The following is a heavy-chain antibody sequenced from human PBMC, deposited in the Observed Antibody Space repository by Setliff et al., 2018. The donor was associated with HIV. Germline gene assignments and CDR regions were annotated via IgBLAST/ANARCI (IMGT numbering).Heavy chain of an antibody. CDR3: ARGGHGVYDSSDRPPLEGVWYYMDV. J-gene: IGHJ6*03. Sequence: ASVKVSCKASGYTFTDXXXXXVRQAPGQGLEWMAWINPNSGDTTYSQNFHGRVTVTRDTSITPASMELSRLRSDHPAVYYCARGGHGVYDSSDRPPLEGVWYYMDVWGKGTTVTVSS. D-gene: IGHD3-22*01. CDR2: INPNSGDT. CDR1: GYTFTDXX. V-gene: IGHV1-2*02.